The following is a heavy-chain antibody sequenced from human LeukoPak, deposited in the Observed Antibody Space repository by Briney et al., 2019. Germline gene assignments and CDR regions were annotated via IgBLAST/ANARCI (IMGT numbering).Heavy chain of an antibody. CDR3: VRQTTRYKDV. J-gene: IGHJ6*03. Sequence: GGSLRLSCAASGFTFSSYSMKWVRQAPGNGLEWVSYISISSSTIYYADSVKGRFTISRDNDKNSLYLQMTSLRAEDTAVYYCVRQTTRYKDVWGKGTKVTVSS. V-gene: IGHV3-48*01. D-gene: IGHD4-17*01. CDR1: GFTFSSYS. CDR2: ISISSSTI.